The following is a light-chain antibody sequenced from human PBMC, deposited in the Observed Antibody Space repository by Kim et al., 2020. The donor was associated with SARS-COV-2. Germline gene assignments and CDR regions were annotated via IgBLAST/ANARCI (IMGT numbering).Light chain of an antibody. CDR1: QGVSIGY. Sequence: SSPGERAALSCRASQGVSIGYIAWYQQKPGQAPRLLIYGASGRAAGIPDRFSGSGSGTDFTLSISSLEPEDFAIYYCHQYGSSLRTFGQGTKLEIK. J-gene: IGKJ2*01. CDR3: HQYGSSLRT. CDR2: GAS. V-gene: IGKV3-20*01.